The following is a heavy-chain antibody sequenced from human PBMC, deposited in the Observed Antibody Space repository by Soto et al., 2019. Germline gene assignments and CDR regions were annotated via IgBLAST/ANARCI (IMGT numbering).Heavy chain of an antibody. V-gene: IGHV1-69*06. CDR3: ARRDTSGFLRYFDN. D-gene: IGHD3-3*01. CDR1: GGTLSSFINYP. J-gene: IGHJ4*02. CDR2: IVPNVGTV. Sequence: SVKVSCKASGGTLSSFINYPINWVRQAPGQGLEWMGGIVPNVGTVNYAQKFQGRVTITADKSTGTAYMELSSLRSEDTALYYCARRDTSGFLRYFDNWGQGTQVTVSS.